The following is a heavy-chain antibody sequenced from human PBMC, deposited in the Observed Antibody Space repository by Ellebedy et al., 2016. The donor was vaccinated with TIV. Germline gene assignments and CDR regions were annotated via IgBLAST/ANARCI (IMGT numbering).Heavy chain of an antibody. Sequence: GESLKISCAASGFTVSSNYMSWVRQAPGKGLEWVSVIYSGGSTYYADSVKGRFTISRDNSKNTLYLQMNSLRAEDTAVYYCARDRRIGYGMDVWGQGTTVTVSS. CDR1: GFTVSSNY. V-gene: IGHV3-53*01. CDR3: ARDRRIGYGMDV. CDR2: IYSGGST. J-gene: IGHJ6*02. D-gene: IGHD2/OR15-2a*01.